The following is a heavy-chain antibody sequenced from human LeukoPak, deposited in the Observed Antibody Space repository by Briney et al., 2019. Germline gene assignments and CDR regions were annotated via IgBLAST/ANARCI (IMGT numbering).Heavy chain of an antibody. CDR2: ISPRGGIT. CDR1: GFSFRSHG. CDR3: AKDDDWGRFNH. V-gene: IGHV3-23*01. D-gene: IGHD3-16*01. Sequence: PGGSQRLSRAASGFSFRSHGMNWVRQAPGKGLEWVSGISPRGGITYYKDSVRGRFTISRDNFKNTVSLQLNSLRAEDTAMYYCAKDDDWGRFNHWGQGTLVTVSS. J-gene: IGHJ1*01.